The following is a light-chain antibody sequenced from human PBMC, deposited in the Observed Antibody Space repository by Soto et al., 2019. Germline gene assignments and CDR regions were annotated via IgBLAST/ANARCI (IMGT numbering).Light chain of an antibody. CDR1: QTISIW. J-gene: IGKJ1*01. Sequence: DIQMIQSPSTLSASVGDRVTITCRARQTISIWLAWYQQKPGKAPKLLIYDASILESGVPPRFSGSGSGTEFTLTISRLQPDDFATYYCEQYNSYRTFAQGTKVDIK. CDR2: DAS. CDR3: EQYNSYRT. V-gene: IGKV1-5*01.